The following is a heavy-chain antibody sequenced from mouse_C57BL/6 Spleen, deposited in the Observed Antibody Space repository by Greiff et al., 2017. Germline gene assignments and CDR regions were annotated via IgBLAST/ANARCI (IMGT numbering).Heavy chain of an antibody. CDR1: GYTFTSYW. CDR3: ASREYFDY. J-gene: IGHJ2*01. CDR2: IDPSDSYT. V-gene: IGHV1-50*01. Sequence: QVQLQQPGAELVKPGASVKLSCKASGYTFTSYWMQWVKQRPGQGLEWIGEIDPSDSYTNYNQKFKGKATLTVDTSSSPAYIQLSSLTSEDSAVYYCASREYFDYWGQGTTLTVSS.